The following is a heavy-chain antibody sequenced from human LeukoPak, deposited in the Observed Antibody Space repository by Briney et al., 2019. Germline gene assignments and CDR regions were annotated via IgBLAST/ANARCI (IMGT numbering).Heavy chain of an antibody. D-gene: IGHD5-12*01. V-gene: IGHV3-23*01. Sequence: PGGSLRLSCAASGFTFSNYAMSWVRQAPGKGLEWVSAISDSGGSTHYADSVKGRFTISRDNSKNTLYLQMNSLRAEDTAVYYCVQSSPTIDYWGQGTLVTVSS. J-gene: IGHJ4*02. CDR3: VQSSPTIDY. CDR2: ISDSGGST. CDR1: GFTFSNYA.